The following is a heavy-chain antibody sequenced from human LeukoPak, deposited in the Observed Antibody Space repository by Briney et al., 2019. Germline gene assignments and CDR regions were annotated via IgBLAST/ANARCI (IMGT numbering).Heavy chain of an antibody. CDR1: GGSISSDDYY. CDR3: ARVHYGSGSLYYYYYYMNV. D-gene: IGHD3-10*01. Sequence: KASETLSLTCTVSGGSISSDDYYWSWIRQPPRKGKEWIGYIYYSGSTYYNPSLKSRVTISVDTSKNQFSPKLSSVTAADTAVYYCARVHYGSGSLYYYYYYMNVWGKGTTVTVSS. V-gene: IGHV4-30-4*08. CDR2: IYYSGST. J-gene: IGHJ6*03.